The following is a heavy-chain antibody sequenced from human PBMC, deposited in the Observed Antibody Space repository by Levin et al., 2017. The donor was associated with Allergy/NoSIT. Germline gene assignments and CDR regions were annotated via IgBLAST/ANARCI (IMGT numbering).Heavy chain of an antibody. Sequence: GGSLRLSCAASGFTFSNAWMSWVRQAPGKGLEWVGRIKSKTDGGTTDYAAPVKGRFTISRDDSNNTLYLQMNSLKTEDTAVYYCTTDFSGDIVATMAGAYIFDYWGQGTLVTVSS. D-gene: IGHD5-12*01. CDR3: TTDFSGDIVATMAGAYIFDY. CDR2: IKSKTDGGTT. J-gene: IGHJ4*02. CDR1: GFTFSNAW. V-gene: IGHV3-15*01.